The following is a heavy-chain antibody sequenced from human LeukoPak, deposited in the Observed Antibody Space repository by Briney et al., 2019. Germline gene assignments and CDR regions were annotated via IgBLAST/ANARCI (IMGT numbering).Heavy chain of an antibody. J-gene: IGHJ4*02. D-gene: IGHD3-22*01. V-gene: IGHV1-46*01. CDR1: GYTFTSYY. Sequence: GASVKVSCKASGYTFTSYYMHWARQAPGQGLEWMGIINPSGGSTSYAQKFQGRVTMTRDTSTSTVYMELSSLRSEDTAVYYCARGAIDDSSGYMYYFDYWGQGTLVTVSS. CDR2: INPSGGST. CDR3: ARGAIDDSSGYMYYFDY.